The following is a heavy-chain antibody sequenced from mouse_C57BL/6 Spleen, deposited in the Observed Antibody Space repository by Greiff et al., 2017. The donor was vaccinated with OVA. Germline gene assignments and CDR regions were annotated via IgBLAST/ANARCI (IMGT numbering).Heavy chain of an antibody. Sequence: EVKVVESEGGLVQPGSSMKLSCTASGFTFSDYYMAWVRQVPEKGLEWVANINYDGSSTYYLDSLKSRFIISRDNAKNILYLQMSSLKSEDTATYYCAREENYYGSRGYFDYWGQGTTLTVSS. CDR1: GFTFSDYY. CDR2: INYDGSST. V-gene: IGHV5-16*01. D-gene: IGHD1-1*01. J-gene: IGHJ2*01. CDR3: AREENYYGSRGYFDY.